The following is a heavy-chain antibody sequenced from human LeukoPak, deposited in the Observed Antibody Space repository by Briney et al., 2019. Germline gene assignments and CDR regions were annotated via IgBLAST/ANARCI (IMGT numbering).Heavy chain of an antibody. V-gene: IGHV1-69*05. D-gene: IGHD3-22*01. J-gene: IGHJ5*02. CDR2: IIPIFGTA. CDR3: ARPTYYYDSSGSPWGWFDP. Sequence: SVKVSCKASGGTFSSYAISWVRQAPGQGLEWMGGIIPIFGTANYAQKFQGRVTITTDESTSTAYMELSSLRSEDTAVYYCARPTYYYDSSGSPWGWFDPWGQGTLVTVSS. CDR1: GGTFSSYA.